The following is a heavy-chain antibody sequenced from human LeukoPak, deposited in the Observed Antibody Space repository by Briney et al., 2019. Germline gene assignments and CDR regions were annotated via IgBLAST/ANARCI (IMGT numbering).Heavy chain of an antibody. J-gene: IGHJ6*02. Sequence: KSGGSLRLSCAASGFTFSSYSMNWVRQAPGKGLEWVSSISSSSSYIYYADSVKGGFTISRDNAKNSLYLQMNSLRAEDTAVYYCARDRWELLLPYYYYYGMDVWGQGTTVTVSS. CDR2: ISSSSSYI. CDR3: ARDRWELLLPYYYYYGMDV. CDR1: GFTFSSYS. V-gene: IGHV3-21*01. D-gene: IGHD1-26*01.